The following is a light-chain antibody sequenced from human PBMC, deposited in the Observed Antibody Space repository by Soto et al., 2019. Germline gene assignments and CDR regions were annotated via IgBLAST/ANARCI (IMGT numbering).Light chain of an antibody. V-gene: IGKV4-1*01. CDR1: QNVFYSSDNKNQ. CDR2: WVS. CDR3: QQYYSPPLT. J-gene: IGKJ4*01. Sequence: EIVMPQSQDPLAVYLGERATINCKSRQNVFYSSDNKNQLAWYQHKPGQPPKLLNYWVSSRESGVPDRFSGSGSGTDFILTSSRRQAEDVAVYYWQQYYSPPLTFGGGHNVDSK.